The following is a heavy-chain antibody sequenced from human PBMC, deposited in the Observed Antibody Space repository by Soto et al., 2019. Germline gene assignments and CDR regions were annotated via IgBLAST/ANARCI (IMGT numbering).Heavy chain of an antibody. D-gene: IGHD2-21*02. Sequence: GGSLRLSCASTGISFIDYAINWVRQGPGGGVEYVAGIGGRGGNGFYADSMKGRFSISRGNSKNTVYLHMHNLRVDDSAIYYCAKASHAGDSAGYYEPWGQGTLVIVSS. V-gene: IGHV3-23*01. CDR1: GISFIDYA. CDR3: AKASHAGDSAGYYEP. CDR2: IGGRGGNG. J-gene: IGHJ4*02.